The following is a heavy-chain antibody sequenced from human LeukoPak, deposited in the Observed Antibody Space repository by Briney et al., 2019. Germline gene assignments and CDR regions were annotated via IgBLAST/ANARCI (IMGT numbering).Heavy chain of an antibody. V-gene: IGHV3-48*01. D-gene: IGHD4-17*01. J-gene: IGHJ4*02. Sequence: PGGSLRLSCAASGFTFSSYSMNWVRQAPGKGLEWVSYISSSSSTIYYADSVKGRFTISRDSAKNSLYLQMNSLRAEDTAVYYCASEGYGDYGDYWGQGTLVTVSS. CDR3: ASEGYGDYGDY. CDR1: GFTFSSYS. CDR2: ISSSSSTI.